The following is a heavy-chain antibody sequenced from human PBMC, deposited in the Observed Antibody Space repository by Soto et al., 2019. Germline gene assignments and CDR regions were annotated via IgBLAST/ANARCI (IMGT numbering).Heavy chain of an antibody. Sequence: ASVKVSCKASGYTFTGYYMHWVRQAPGQGLEWMGWINPNSGGTNYAQKFQGWVTMTRDTSISTAYMELSRLRSDDTAVYYCARAPPGHVVPAASGFWFDPWGQGTLVTVSS. CDR1: GYTFTGYY. CDR3: ARAPPGHVVPAASGFWFDP. D-gene: IGHD2-2*01. J-gene: IGHJ5*02. V-gene: IGHV1-2*04. CDR2: INPNSGGT.